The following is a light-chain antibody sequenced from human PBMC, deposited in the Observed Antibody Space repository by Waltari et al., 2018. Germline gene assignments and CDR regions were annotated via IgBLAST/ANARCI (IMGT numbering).Light chain of an antibody. V-gene: IGLV4-69*01. J-gene: IGLJ3*02. Sequence: QLVLTQSPSASASLGASVKLTCTLSSGHITNVIAWHQQQPGKGPRYLMKVNSDGSHRKGDDIPDRFSGSGSGPGRYLTISRHQSEDEADYYCETGGHGTWVFGGGTKLTVL. CDR2: VNSDGSH. CDR1: SGHITNV. CDR3: ETGGHGTWV.